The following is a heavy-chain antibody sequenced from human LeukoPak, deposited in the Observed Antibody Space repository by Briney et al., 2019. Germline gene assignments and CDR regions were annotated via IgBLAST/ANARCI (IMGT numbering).Heavy chain of an antibody. Sequence: GGSLRLSCAASGFTFSSYDMHWVRQATGKGLEWVSAIGTAGDTYYPGSVKGRFTISRENAKNSLYLQMNSLRAGDTAVYYCARGPGDSSGYYHDAFDIWGQGTMVTVSS. CDR1: GFTFSSYD. CDR2: IGTAGDT. V-gene: IGHV3-13*01. D-gene: IGHD3-22*01. J-gene: IGHJ3*02. CDR3: ARGPGDSSGYYHDAFDI.